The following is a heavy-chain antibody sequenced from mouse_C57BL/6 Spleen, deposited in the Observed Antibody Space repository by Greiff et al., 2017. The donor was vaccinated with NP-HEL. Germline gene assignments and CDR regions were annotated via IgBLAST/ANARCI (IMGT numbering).Heavy chain of an antibody. CDR1: GYTFTSYW. CDR3: ARWGPTTGAY. J-gene: IGHJ3*01. CDR2: IDPSDSYT. D-gene: IGHD1-1*01. Sequence: QVQLQQPGAELVRPGTSVKLSCKASGYTFTSYWMHWVKQRPGQGLEWIGVIDPSDSYTNYNQKFKGKATLTVDTSSSTAYMQLSSLTSEDSAVYYCARWGPTTGAYWGQGTLVTVSA. V-gene: IGHV1-59*01.